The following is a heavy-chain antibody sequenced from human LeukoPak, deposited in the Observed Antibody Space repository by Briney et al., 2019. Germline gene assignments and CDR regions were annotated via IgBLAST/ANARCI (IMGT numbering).Heavy chain of an antibody. CDR1: GFTFRSYW. J-gene: IGHJ5*02. D-gene: IGHD6-13*01. Sequence: GGSLRLSCAGSGFTFRSYWMSWVRQAPGKGLEWVSAISGSGGSTYYADSVKGRFTISRDNSKNTLYLQMNSLRAEDTAVYYCAKTSSSWYAWFDPWGQGTLVTVSS. CDR2: ISGSGGST. V-gene: IGHV3-23*01. CDR3: AKTSSSWYAWFDP.